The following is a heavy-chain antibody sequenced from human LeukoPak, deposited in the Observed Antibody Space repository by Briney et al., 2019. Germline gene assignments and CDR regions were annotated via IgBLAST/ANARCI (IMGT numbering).Heavy chain of an antibody. Sequence: PSETLSLTCTASGGSISSYYWTWIRQPPGKGLEWIGYIYYSGSTNCNPSLKSRVTISVDTSKNQFSLKLSSVTAADTAVYYCARGLYTSGWYATFDFWGQGTLVTVSS. V-gene: IGHV4-59*01. D-gene: IGHD6-19*01. CDR1: GGSISSYY. CDR3: ARGLYTSGWYATFDF. CDR2: IYYSGST. J-gene: IGHJ4*02.